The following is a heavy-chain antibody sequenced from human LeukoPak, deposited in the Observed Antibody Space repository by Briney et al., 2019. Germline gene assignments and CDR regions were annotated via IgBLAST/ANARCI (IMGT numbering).Heavy chain of an antibody. D-gene: IGHD3-10*01. Sequence: GGSLRLSCAASGFTFSSYAMSWVRQAPGKGMEWVSAISGSGGSTYYADSVKGRFTISRDNSKNTQYLQMNSLRAEDTAVYYCAKESGMVRGVYFDYWGQGTLVTVSS. J-gene: IGHJ4*02. CDR3: AKESGMVRGVYFDY. CDR2: ISGSGGST. V-gene: IGHV3-23*01. CDR1: GFTFSSYA.